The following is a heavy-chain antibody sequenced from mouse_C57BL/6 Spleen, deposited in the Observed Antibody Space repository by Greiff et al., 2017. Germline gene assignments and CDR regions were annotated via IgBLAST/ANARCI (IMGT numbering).Heavy chain of an antibody. D-gene: IGHD2-1*01. V-gene: IGHV5-9-1*02. CDR2: ISSGGDYI. Sequence: EVHLVESGEGLVKPGGSLKLSCAASGFTFSSYAMSWVRQTPEKRLEWVAYISSGGDYIYYADTVKGRFTISRDNARTTLYLQMSSLKSEDTSMDYCTRERGLYYGNYFDYWGQGTTLTVSS. CDR3: TRERGLYYGNYFDY. CDR1: GFTFSSYA. J-gene: IGHJ2*01.